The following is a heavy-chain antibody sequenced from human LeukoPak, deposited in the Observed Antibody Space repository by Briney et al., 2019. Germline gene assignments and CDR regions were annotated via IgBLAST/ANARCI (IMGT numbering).Heavy chain of an antibody. D-gene: IGHD2-15*01. CDR3: ARVRHCSDSSCSGVLDY. J-gene: IGHJ4*02. CDR2: ISFDGSNK. V-gene: IGHV3-30*04. CDR1: RFTFSNYP. Sequence: GGSLRLSCAASRFTFSNYPMHWVRQAPGKGLEWVAVISFDGSNKNYADSVKGRFTISRDTYRNTLNLQMNRLRAEDTAVYYCARVRHCSDSSCSGVLDYWGQGTLVIVSS.